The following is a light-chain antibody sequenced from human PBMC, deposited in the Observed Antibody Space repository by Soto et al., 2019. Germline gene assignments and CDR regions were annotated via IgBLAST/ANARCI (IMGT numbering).Light chain of an antibody. CDR2: SDD. Sequence: QSVLTQSPSASGTPGQRVTISCYGSSSNIGSYPVYWYQQLPGTAPKLLINSDDQRPSGVPDRFSASKSGTSASLAISRLRSEDEADYYCAAWDASLSGHVFGAGTKVTVL. V-gene: IGLV1-47*02. CDR1: SSNIGSYP. J-gene: IGLJ1*01. CDR3: AAWDASLSGHV.